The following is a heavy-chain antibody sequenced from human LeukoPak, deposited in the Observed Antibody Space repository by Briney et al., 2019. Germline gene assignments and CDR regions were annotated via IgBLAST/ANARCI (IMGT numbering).Heavy chain of an antibody. D-gene: IGHD2-2*01. CDR2: INHSGST. CDR3: ARGARGVVPAAISY. J-gene: IGHJ4*02. CDR1: GGSFSGYY. V-gene: IGHV4-34*01. Sequence: PSETLSLTCAVYGGSFSGYYWSWIRQPPGKGLEWIGEINHSGSTNYNPSPKSRVTISVDTSKNQFSLKLSSVTAADTAVYYCARGARGVVPAAISYWGQGTLVTVSS.